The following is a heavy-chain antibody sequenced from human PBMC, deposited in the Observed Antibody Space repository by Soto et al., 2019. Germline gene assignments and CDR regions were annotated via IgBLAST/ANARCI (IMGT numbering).Heavy chain of an antibody. CDR1: GFTFSSYG. D-gene: IGHD3-22*01. Sequence: PGGSLRLSCAASGFTFSSYGMHWVRQAPGKGLEWVAVISYDGSNKYYADSVKGRFTISRDNSKNTLYLQMNSLRAEDTAVYYCAKANYYDSSGYYSLDSDYFDYWGQGTLVTVSS. CDR3: AKANYYDSSGYYSLDSDYFDY. CDR2: ISYDGSNK. V-gene: IGHV3-30*18. J-gene: IGHJ4*02.